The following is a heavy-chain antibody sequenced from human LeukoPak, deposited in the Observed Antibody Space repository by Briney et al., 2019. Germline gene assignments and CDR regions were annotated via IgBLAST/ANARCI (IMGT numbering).Heavy chain of an antibody. CDR3: ARIRSWYSSYYFDY. D-gene: IGHD6-13*01. J-gene: IGHJ4*02. V-gene: IGHV4-34*01. Sequence: SETLSLTCAVYGGSFSGYYWSWIRQPPGKGLEWIGEINHSGSTNYNPSLKSRVTISVDTSKNQFSLKLSSVTAADTAVYYCARIRSWYSSYYFDYWGQGTLVTVSS. CDR1: GGSFSGYY. CDR2: INHSGST.